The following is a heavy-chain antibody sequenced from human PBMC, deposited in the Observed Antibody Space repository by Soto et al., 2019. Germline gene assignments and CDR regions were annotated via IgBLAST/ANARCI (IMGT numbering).Heavy chain of an antibody. D-gene: IGHD3-16*01. Sequence: QVQLVQSGAEVKKPWSSVRVSCKASGTIFSGYTISWVRQAPGQGLEWMGRIIPILGETNSAQKFQGRVTLTADKSTNTAYMQLNSLRLEDTAVYYCARGLGGRMDDWGQGTTVTVSS. V-gene: IGHV1-69*08. CDR2: IIPILGET. CDR3: ARGLGGRMDD. CDR1: GTIFSGYT. J-gene: IGHJ6*02.